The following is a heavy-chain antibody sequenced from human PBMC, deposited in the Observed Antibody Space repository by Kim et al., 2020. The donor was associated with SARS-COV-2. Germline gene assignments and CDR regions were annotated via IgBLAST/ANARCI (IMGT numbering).Heavy chain of an antibody. J-gene: IGHJ4*02. Sequence: SETLSLTCAVSGGSISSGGYSWSWIRQPPGKGLEWIGYIYHSGSTYYNPYLKSRVTISVDRSKNQFSLKLSSVTAADTAVYYCARGGGCCSGVDYWGQGTLVTVSS. CDR2: IYHSGST. CDR1: GGSISSGGYS. V-gene: IGHV4-30-2*01. CDR3: ARGGGCCSGVDY. D-gene: IGHD2-15*01.